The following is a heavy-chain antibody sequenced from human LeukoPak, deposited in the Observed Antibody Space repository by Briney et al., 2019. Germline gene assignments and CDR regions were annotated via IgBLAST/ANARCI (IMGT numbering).Heavy chain of an antibody. D-gene: IGHD4-17*01. V-gene: IGHV4-39*01. CDR2: IFYSGST. J-gene: IGHJ4*02. Sequence: SGTLSLTCTVSGGSISSSSYFWGWIRQPPGKGLEWIGSIFYSGSTYYNPSLNSRVTISIDTSKNQFSLRLSSVTAADTAVYYYARQMNTVTADYWGQGTLVTVSS. CDR3: ARQMNTVTADY. CDR1: GGSISSSSYF.